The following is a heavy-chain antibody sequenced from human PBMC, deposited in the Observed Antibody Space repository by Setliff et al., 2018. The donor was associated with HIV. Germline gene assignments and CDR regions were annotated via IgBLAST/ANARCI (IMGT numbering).Heavy chain of an antibody. CDR1: GGSLTNYY. J-gene: IGHJ4*02. CDR3: ARHLKGWLQGDF. V-gene: IGHV4-34*01. D-gene: IGHD5-12*01. Sequence: SETLSLTCAVYGGSLTNYYWSWFRQSPGKGLEWIGEINHSGSTYYNPSLKSRVTISFDTSENQFSLKLNSVTAADTAVYFCARHLKGWLQGDFWGQGTLVTVSS. CDR2: INHSGST.